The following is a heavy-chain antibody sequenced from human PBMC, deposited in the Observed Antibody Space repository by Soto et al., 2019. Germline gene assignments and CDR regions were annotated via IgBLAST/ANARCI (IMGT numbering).Heavy chain of an antibody. CDR1: GGSISSSNW. CDR3: ARDGYIVVVTADPYGMDV. CDR2: IYHSGST. D-gene: IGHD2-21*02. V-gene: IGHV4-4*02. Sequence: QVQLQESGPGLVKPSGTLSLTCAVSGGSISSSNWWSWVRQPPGKGLEWIGEIYHSGSTNYNPSLKSRVTISVDQSKNQFSLKLSSVTAADTAVYYCARDGYIVVVTADPYGMDVWGQGTTVTVAS. J-gene: IGHJ6*02.